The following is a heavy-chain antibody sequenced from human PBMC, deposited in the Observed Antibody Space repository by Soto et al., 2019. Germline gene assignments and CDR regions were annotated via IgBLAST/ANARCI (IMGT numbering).Heavy chain of an antibody. V-gene: IGHV3-33*03. CDR1: GFTFSNYG. CDR2: IWYDGSNK. J-gene: IGHJ1*01. Sequence: QVQLVESGGGVVQPGRSLRLSCVASGFTFSNYGMHWVRQAPGKGLEWVAVIWYDGSNKKYEDSVKGRFTISRDNSKNTLYLQMDSLGAEDTAIYYCASFQRGGHGSFEAEYFHHWGQGTLVTVSS. D-gene: IGHD3-10*01. CDR3: ASFQRGGHGSFEAEYFHH.